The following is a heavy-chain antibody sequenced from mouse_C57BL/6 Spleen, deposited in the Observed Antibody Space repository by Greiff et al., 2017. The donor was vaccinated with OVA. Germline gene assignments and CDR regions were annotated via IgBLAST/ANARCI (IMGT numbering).Heavy chain of an antibody. CDR1: GFTFSNYW. J-gene: IGHJ4*01. CDR2: IRLKSDNYAT. V-gene: IGHV6-3*01. Sequence: DVHLVESGGGLVQPGGSMKLSCVASGFTFSNYWMNWVRQSPEKGLEWVAQIRLKSDNYATDYAESVNGRFTISRDDSKSSVYLQRNNLRAEDTGIYYCTAVYYYAMDYWGQGTSVTVSS. CDR3: TAVYYYAMDY.